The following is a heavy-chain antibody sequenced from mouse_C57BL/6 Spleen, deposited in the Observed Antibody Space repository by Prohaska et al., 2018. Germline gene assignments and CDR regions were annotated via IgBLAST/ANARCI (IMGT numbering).Heavy chain of an antibody. CDR2: IHTNSGST. CDR1: GYTFTSYW. J-gene: IGHJ2*01. CDR3: ARSNGYYPLYYFDY. D-gene: IGHD2-3*01. V-gene: IGHV1-64*01. Sequence: QVQLQQPGAELVKPGASVKLSCKASGYTFTSYWMHWVKQRPGQGLEWIGMIHTNSGSTNYNEKVKSKATLTVDKSSSTAYMQLSSLTSEDSAVYYCARSNGYYPLYYFDYWGQGTTLTVSS.